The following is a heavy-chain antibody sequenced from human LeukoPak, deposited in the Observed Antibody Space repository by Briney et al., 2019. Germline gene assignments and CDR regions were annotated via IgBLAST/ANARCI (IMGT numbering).Heavy chain of an antibody. Sequence: SETLSLTCTVSGDSISTSNYFWGWIRQPPGKGLEWIGSIYYSGSTYYSPSLKCRVTLSVDTSKNQFSLKLNSVTAADTAVYYCARLQPRQGWFDPWGQGTLVTVSS. J-gene: IGHJ5*02. CDR1: GDSISTSNYF. CDR3: ARLQPRQGWFDP. CDR2: IYYSGST. V-gene: IGHV4-39*01.